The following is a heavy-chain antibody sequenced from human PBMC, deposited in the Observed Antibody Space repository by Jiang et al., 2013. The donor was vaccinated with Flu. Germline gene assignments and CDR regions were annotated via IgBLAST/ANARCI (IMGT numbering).Heavy chain of an antibody. J-gene: IGHJ1*01. D-gene: IGHD4-23*01. Sequence: DSVKGRFTISRDNSKNTLYLQMNSLRAEDTAVYYCAKVKGSRMVKTTVVTNRPLEEYFQHWGQGTLVTVSS. CDR3: AKVKGSRMVKTTVVTNRPLEEYFQH. V-gene: IGHV3-30*02.